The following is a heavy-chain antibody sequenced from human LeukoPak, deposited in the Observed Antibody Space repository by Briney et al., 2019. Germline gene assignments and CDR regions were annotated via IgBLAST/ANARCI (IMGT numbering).Heavy chain of an antibody. CDR1: GYSISSGYY. V-gene: IGHV4-38-2*02. CDR2: IYHSGST. J-gene: IGHJ5*02. D-gene: IGHD1-26*01. CDR3: ARGLRPSGSYHREYNWFDP. Sequence: SETLSLTCTVSGYSISSGYYWGCIRQPPGKGLEWSGSIYHSGSTYYNPSLKSRVTISVDTSKNQFSLKLSSVTAADTAVYYCARGLRPSGSYHREYNWFDPWGQGTLVTVSS.